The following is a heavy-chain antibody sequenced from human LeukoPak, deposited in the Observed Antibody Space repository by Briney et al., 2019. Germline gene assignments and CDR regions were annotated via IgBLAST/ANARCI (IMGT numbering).Heavy chain of an antibody. J-gene: IGHJ3*02. V-gene: IGHV4-34*01. Sequence: SETLSLTCAVYGGSFSGYYWSWIRQPPGKGLEWIGEINHSGSTNYNPSLKSRVTISVDTSKNQFSLKLSSVIAADTAVYYCARTPLIVVVVAATRGAFDIWGQGTMVTVSS. D-gene: IGHD2-15*01. CDR3: ARTPLIVVVVAATRGAFDI. CDR2: INHSGST. CDR1: GGSFSGYY.